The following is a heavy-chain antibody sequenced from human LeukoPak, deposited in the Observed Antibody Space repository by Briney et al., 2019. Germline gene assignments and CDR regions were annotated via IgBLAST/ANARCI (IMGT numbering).Heavy chain of an antibody. CDR1: GFTFSSYW. CDR2: IDSDGSGT. D-gene: IGHD5-18*01. J-gene: IGHJ4*02. V-gene: IGHV3-74*01. Sequence: GALRLSCAASGFTFSSYWMHWVRQAPGKGLVWVSRIDSDGSGTSYADSVKGRFTISRDNARNTLYLQMSSLRADDTAVYYCARERGDSFDFDYWGQGTLVTVSS. CDR3: ARERGDSFDFDY.